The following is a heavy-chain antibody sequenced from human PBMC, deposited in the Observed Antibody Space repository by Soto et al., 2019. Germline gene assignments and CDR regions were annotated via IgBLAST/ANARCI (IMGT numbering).Heavy chain of an antibody. J-gene: IGHJ4*02. CDR3: AHSSGWPLNFDY. CDR2: ISGSGGST. Sequence: GGSLRLSCAASGFTFSSYAMSWVRQAPGKGLEWVSAISGSGGSTYYADSVKSRLTITKDTSKNQVVLTMTNMDPVDRATYYCAHSSGWPLNFDYWGQGTLVTVSS. D-gene: IGHD6-19*01. CDR1: GFTFSSYA. V-gene: IGHV3-23*01.